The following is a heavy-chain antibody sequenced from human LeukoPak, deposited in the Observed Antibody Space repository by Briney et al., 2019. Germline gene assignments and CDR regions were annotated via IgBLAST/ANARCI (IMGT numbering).Heavy chain of an antibody. D-gene: IGHD3-9*01. J-gene: IGHJ6*02. CDR3: ARGPTYYDILTGYPYYYYGMDV. CDR2: MNPNSGNT. CDR1: GYTFTSYD. Sequence: GASVKVSCKASGYTFTSYDINWVRQATGQGLEWMGWMNPNSGNTGYAQKFQGRVTMTRNTSISTAYMELSSLRSEDTAVYYCARGPTYYDILTGYPYYYYGMDVWGQGTTVTVSS. V-gene: IGHV1-8*01.